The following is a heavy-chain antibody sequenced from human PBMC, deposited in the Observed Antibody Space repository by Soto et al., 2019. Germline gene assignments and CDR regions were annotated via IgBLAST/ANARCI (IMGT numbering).Heavy chain of an antibody. CDR3: AKDRAARYYYYYGMDV. CDR1: GFTFSSYA. V-gene: IGHV3-30*04. J-gene: IGHJ6*02. Sequence: GGSLRLSCAASGFTFSSYAMHWVRQAPGKGLEWVAVISYDGSNKYYADSVKGRFTISRDNSKNTLYLQMNSLRAEDTAVYYCAKDRAARYYYYYGMDVWGQGTTVTVSS. CDR2: ISYDGSNK. D-gene: IGHD6-6*01.